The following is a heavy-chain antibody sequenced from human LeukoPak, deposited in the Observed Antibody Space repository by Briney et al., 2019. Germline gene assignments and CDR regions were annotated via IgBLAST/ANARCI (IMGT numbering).Heavy chain of an antibody. CDR3: AGHHPRNTVDF. D-gene: IGHD2/OR15-2a*01. V-gene: IGHV4-59*08. Sequence: SETLSLTCSVSGGSIGGYSWTWVRQPPGKRQEYIGYISYTGITYYNPSLMSRVTISVATSKNQFSLKLSSVTAADTAVYYCAGHHPRNTVDFWGQGTLVTVSS. CDR2: ISYTGIT. CDR1: GGSIGGYS. J-gene: IGHJ4*02.